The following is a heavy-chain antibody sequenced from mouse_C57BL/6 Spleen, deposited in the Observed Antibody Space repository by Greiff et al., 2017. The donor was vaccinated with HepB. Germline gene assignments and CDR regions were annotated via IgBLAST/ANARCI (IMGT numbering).Heavy chain of an antibody. CDR3: ARNSLYYGSSYVGAMDY. Sequence: EVKLVESGGGLVQPGGSLKLSCAASGFTFSDYGMAWVRQAPRKGPEWVAFISNLAYSIYYADTVTGRFTISRENAKNTLYLEMSSLRSEDTAMYYCARNSLYYGSSYVGAMDYWGQGTSVTVSS. D-gene: IGHD1-1*01. CDR2: ISNLAYSI. J-gene: IGHJ4*01. V-gene: IGHV5-15*01. CDR1: GFTFSDYG.